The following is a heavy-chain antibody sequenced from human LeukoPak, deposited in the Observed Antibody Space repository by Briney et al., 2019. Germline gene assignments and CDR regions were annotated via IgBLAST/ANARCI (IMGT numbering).Heavy chain of an antibody. Sequence: ASVKVSCKASGYTFTSYDINWVQQATGQGLEWMGWMNPNSGNTGYAQKFQGRVTMTRNTSISTAYMELSSLRSEDTAVYYCARGPHYYDSSGYYDYWGQGTLVTVSS. J-gene: IGHJ4*02. V-gene: IGHV1-8*01. CDR1: GYTFTSYD. CDR3: ARGPHYYDSSGYYDY. CDR2: MNPNSGNT. D-gene: IGHD3-22*01.